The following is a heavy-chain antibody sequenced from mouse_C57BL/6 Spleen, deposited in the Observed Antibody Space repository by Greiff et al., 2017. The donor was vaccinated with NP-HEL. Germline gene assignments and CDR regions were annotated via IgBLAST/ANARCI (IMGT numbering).Heavy chain of an antibody. Sequence: VQLQQSGAALVKPGASVKLSCKASGYTFTEYTLHWVKPRYGQGLVWIGWFYPGSGSIKYNEKFKDKATLTADKSSITVYMELSRLTSEDSAVYFCARHGDGFAWFAYWGQGTLVTVSA. CDR1: GYTFTEYT. CDR3: ARHGDGFAWFAY. J-gene: IGHJ3*01. D-gene: IGHD2-3*01. V-gene: IGHV1-62-2*01. CDR2: FYPGSGSI.